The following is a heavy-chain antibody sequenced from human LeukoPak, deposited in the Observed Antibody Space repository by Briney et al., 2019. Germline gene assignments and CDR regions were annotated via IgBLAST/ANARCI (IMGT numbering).Heavy chain of an antibody. CDR2: INPSGGSA. Sequence: ASVKVSCKASGYTFTSYYMHWVRQAPGQGLEWMGIINPSGGSASYAQKFQGRVTMTRDTSTSTVYMELSSLRSEDTAVYYCARGGYDFWSGPYDAFDIWGQGTMVTVSS. V-gene: IGHV1-46*01. J-gene: IGHJ3*02. CDR3: ARGGYDFWSGPYDAFDI. D-gene: IGHD3-3*01. CDR1: GYTFTSYY.